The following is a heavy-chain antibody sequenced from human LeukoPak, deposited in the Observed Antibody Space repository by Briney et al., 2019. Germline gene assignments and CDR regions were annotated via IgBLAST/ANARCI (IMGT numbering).Heavy chain of an antibody. D-gene: IGHD3-22*01. CDR3: ASTTYYYDSSGYYFLDY. CDR2: IYTSGST. CDR1: GGSITSYH. V-gene: IGHV4-4*07. Sequence: SETLSLTCTVSGGSITSYHWSWIRQPAGKGLEWIGRIYTSGSTNYNPSLKSRVTMSVDTSKKQFSLKLSSVTAADTAVYYCASTTYYYDSSGYYFLDYWGQGTLVTVSS. J-gene: IGHJ4*02.